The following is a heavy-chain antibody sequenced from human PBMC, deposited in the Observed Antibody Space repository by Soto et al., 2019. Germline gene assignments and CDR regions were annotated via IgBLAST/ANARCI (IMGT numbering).Heavy chain of an antibody. Sequence: SETLFLTCAVSGGSISSGGYSWSWIRQPPGKGVEGIGYIYHSGSTYYNPSLKSRVTISVDRSKNQFSQKLSSVTAADTAVYYRAREGGDYHFDYWRQGTLVTVS. D-gene: IGHD4-17*01. CDR1: GGSISSGGYS. J-gene: IGHJ4*02. CDR2: IYHSGST. V-gene: IGHV4-30-2*01. CDR3: AREGGDYHFDY.